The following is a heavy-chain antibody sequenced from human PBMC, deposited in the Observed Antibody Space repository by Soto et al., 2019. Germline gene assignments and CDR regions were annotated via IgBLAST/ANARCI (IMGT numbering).Heavy chain of an antibody. CDR1: GGSISSAAYL. J-gene: IGHJ4*02. CDR3: ARGPSGDKIDY. CDR2: IYDAGTT. V-gene: IGHV4-30-4*01. D-gene: IGHD7-27*01. Sequence: SEALSLTYTISGGSISSAAYLWSWIRQSPDKRLEWTGHIYDAGTTYSSPSLKGRVTISADTSETQFSLKLSSVSAADTAVYYCARGPSGDKIDYWGQG.